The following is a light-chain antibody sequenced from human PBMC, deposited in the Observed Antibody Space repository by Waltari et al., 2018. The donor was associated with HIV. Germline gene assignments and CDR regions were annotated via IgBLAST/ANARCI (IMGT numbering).Light chain of an antibody. V-gene: IGLV2-23*02. CDR3: CSYAGSSTYV. CDR2: DVS. CDR1: SSDVGDYNF. Sequence: QSALTQPASVSGSPGQSSTFPCIGPSSDVGDYNFVSWYQQLPGKAPRLMIYDVSKRPSGVSNRFSGSKSGNTASLTISGLQADDEADYYCCSYAGSSTYVFGTGTKVTVL. J-gene: IGLJ1*01.